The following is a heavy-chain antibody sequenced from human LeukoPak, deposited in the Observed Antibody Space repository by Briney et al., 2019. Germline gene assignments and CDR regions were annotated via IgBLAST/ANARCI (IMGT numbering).Heavy chain of an antibody. J-gene: IGHJ4*02. Sequence: ASVTVSCKASGYTFTGYYIHWVRQAPGQGLEWMGWINPNSGGTNYAQQFQGRVTMTRDTSISTAYMEVLRTRSDDTAVYYCARDVSEWLGPGYDYWGQGTLVTVSS. D-gene: IGHD6-19*01. CDR3: ARDVSEWLGPGYDY. CDR1: GYTFTGYY. CDR2: INPNSGGT. V-gene: IGHV1-2*02.